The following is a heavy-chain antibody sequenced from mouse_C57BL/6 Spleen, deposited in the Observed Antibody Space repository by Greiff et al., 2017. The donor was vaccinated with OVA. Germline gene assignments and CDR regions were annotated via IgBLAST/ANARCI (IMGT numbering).Heavy chain of an antibody. J-gene: IGHJ1*03. Sequence: EVMLVESGGGLVKPGGSLKLSCAASGFTFSSYAMSWVRQTPEKRLEWVATISDGGSYTYYPDNVKGRFTISRDNAKNNLYLQMSHLKSEDTAMYYCAREAGGSSYGYFDVWGTGTTVTVSS. CDR2: ISDGGSYT. V-gene: IGHV5-4*01. CDR3: AREAGGSSYGYFDV. D-gene: IGHD1-1*01. CDR1: GFTFSSYA.